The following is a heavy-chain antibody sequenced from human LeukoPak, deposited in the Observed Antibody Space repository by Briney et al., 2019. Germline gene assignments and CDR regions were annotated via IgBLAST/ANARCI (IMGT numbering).Heavy chain of an antibody. CDR1: GGAITNY. Sequence: SETLSLTCGVSGGAITNYWNWIRQPAGKGLEWIGRIHTSGSTDYNPSLKSRVTISLDTSENQFSLELKSVTAADAAVYYCARTYCDSITCYRFDNWGQGILITVSS. D-gene: IGHD2/OR15-2a*01. CDR3: ARTYCDSITCYRFDN. J-gene: IGHJ4*02. CDR2: IHTSGST. V-gene: IGHV4-4*07.